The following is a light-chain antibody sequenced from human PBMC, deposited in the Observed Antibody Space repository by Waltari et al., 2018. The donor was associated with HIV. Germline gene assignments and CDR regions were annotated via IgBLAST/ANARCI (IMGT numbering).Light chain of an antibody. V-gene: IGLV2-8*01. Sequence: QSALPQPPSASGPPGQSVTLSCTGTSSDGGGHNYVSWHQQHPGKAPKLMIYDVIKRPSGVPDRFSGSKSGNTASLTVSGLQPEDEADYYCSSHAGSKVVFGGGTRLTVL. J-gene: IGLJ2*01. CDR1: SSDGGGHNY. CDR3: SSHAGSKVV. CDR2: DVI.